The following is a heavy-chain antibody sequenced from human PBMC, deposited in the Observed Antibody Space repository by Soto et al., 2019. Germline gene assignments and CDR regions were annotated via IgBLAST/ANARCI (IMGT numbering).Heavy chain of an antibody. D-gene: IGHD6-6*01. Sequence: PSETLSLTCSVSGGSITSHYWTWIRQPPGKGLEWIGSIFYSGSTNYNPSLQSRVTMSIDRSTNQLSLRLNFLTAADTAVYYCAREDYTTSSGFDPWGQGTLVTVSS. CDR2: IFYSGST. CDR3: AREDYTTSSGFDP. V-gene: IGHV4-59*11. CDR1: GGSITSHY. J-gene: IGHJ5*02.